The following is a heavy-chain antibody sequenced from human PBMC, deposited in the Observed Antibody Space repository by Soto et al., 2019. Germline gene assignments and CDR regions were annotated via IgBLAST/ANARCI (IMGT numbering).Heavy chain of an antibody. CDR3: ARVDYSNYVPYYGMDV. J-gene: IGHJ6*02. CDR1: GYTFTGYY. D-gene: IGHD4-4*01. Sequence: ASVKVSCKASGYTFTGYYMHWVRQAPGQGLEWMGWINPNSGGTNYAQKFQGRVTMTRDTSISTAYMELGRLRSDDTAVYYCARVDYSNYVPYYGMDVWGQGTTVTVSS. V-gene: IGHV1-2*02. CDR2: INPNSGGT.